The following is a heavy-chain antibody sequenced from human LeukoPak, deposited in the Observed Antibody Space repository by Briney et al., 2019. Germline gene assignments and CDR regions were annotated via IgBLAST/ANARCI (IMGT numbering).Heavy chain of an antibody. CDR1: GFTFSSYS. CDR2: IYSGGDT. CDR3: ARVQFQWFDP. Sequence: PGGSLRLSCAASGFTFSSYSMNWVRQAPGKGLEWVSVIYSGGDTYYYADSVKGRFTIARDNSKKTLYLQMNNLRVEDTAVYYCARVQFQWFDPWGQGTLVAVSS. J-gene: IGHJ5*02. V-gene: IGHV3-66*01.